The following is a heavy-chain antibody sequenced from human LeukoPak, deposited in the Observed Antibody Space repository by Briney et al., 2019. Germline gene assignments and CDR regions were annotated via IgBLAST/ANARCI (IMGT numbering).Heavy chain of an antibody. CDR2: IKNKTNGETT. J-gene: IGHJ5*02. Sequence: GGSLRLSCAASGFTLSNAYMSWVRQAPGKGLEWVGRIKNKTNGETTDYAAPVKGRFTISRDDSKNTLYLQMNSLKTEDTAVYYCTTTIVGVTTWLDPWGQGTLVTVSS. CDR3: TTTIVGVTTWLDP. V-gene: IGHV3-15*01. CDR1: GFTLSNAY. D-gene: IGHD1-26*01.